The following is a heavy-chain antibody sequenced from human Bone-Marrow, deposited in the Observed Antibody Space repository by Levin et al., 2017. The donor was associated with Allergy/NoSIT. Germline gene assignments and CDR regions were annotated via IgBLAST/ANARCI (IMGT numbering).Heavy chain of an antibody. CDR1: GFTFSSNS. CDR2: IGSSSST. J-gene: IGHJ4*02. Sequence: GGSLRLSCAASGFTFSSNSMSWVRQAPGRGLEWVSAIGSSSSTYYADSVKGRFTISRDNSKNTLFLQMNSLRAEDTAVYYCAKRITVTKGFDHWGQGTLVTVSS. D-gene: IGHD4-17*01. CDR3: AKRITVTKGFDH. V-gene: IGHV3-23*01.